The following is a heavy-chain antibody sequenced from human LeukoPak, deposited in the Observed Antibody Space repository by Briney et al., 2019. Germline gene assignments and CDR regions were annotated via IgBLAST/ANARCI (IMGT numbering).Heavy chain of an antibody. D-gene: IGHD3/OR15-3a*01. CDR3: ARGRPEDL. V-gene: IGHV4-38-2*01. CDR2: IYHSGST. J-gene: IGHJ4*02. CDR1: GYSFSSGYY. Sequence: SETLSLTCAVSGYSFSSGYYWGWIRQPPGKGLEWIGSIYHSGSTYYNPSLKSRVTISVDTSKNQFSLKLSSVTAADTAVYYCARGRPEDLWGQEPWSPSPQ.